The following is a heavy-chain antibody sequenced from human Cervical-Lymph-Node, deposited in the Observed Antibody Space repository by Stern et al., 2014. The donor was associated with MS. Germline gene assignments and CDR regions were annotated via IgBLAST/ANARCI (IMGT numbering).Heavy chain of an antibody. J-gene: IGHJ4*02. V-gene: IGHV3-33*01. Sequence: VQLLESGGGVVQPGRSLRLSCAASGFTFSSYGMHWVRQAPGKGLEGVAVIWYDGSNKYYADSVKGRFTISRDNSKNTLYLQMNSLRAEDTAVYYCARDSLGATIDYWGQGTLVTVSS. CDR2: IWYDGSNK. CDR1: GFTFSSYG. D-gene: IGHD1-26*01. CDR3: ARDSLGATIDY.